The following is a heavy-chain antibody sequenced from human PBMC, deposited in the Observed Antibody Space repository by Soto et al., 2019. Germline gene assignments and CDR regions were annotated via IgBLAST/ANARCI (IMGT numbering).Heavy chain of an antibody. V-gene: IGHV1-69*01. CDR3: ARARWGSYSFDS. Sequence: QVQLVQSGAEVKKPGSSVKVSCKASGGVFRNYAINWVRQAPGQGLEWMGGIIPVFGTADYPQKFQGRVTITADESTTTAYMELTSLKTDDTAVYFCARARWGSYSFDSWGQGTLVTVAS. D-gene: IGHD1-26*01. J-gene: IGHJ5*01. CDR2: IIPVFGTA. CDR1: GGVFRNYA.